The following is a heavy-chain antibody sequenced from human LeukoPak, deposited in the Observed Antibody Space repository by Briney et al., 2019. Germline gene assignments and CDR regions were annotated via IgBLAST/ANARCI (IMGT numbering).Heavy chain of an antibody. CDR3: ARWYSSSWWYFDY. Sequence: GGSLRLSCTASGFTFSGYSMNWIRQAPGKGLEWVSSFGTRSTSIYHADSVKGRFTISRDNSKNTLYLQMNSLRAEDTAVYYCARWYSSSWWYFDYWGQGTLVTVSS. D-gene: IGHD6-13*01. V-gene: IGHV3-21*04. CDR1: GFTFSGYS. J-gene: IGHJ4*02. CDR2: FGTRSTSI.